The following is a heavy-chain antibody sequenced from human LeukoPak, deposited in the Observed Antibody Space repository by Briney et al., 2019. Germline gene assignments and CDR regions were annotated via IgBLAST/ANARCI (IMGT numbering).Heavy chain of an antibody. Sequence: PGGSLRLSCVGSGFTFRSHAMSWVRQAPEKGLEFVSGIYENGGTTYYADSVKGRFTISRDNSKNTLFLQMNSLRAEDTAVYYCARGGYSSSWYHFDYWGQGTLVTVSS. J-gene: IGHJ4*02. CDR1: GFTFRSHA. V-gene: IGHV3-23*01. CDR3: ARGGYSSSWYHFDY. CDR2: IYENGGTT. D-gene: IGHD6-13*01.